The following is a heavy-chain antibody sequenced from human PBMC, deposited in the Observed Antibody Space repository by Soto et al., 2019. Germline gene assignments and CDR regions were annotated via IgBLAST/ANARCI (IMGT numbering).Heavy chain of an antibody. CDR1: GFTFSRYW. CDR2: IKQDGTEK. V-gene: IGHV3-7*01. J-gene: IGHJ3*02. D-gene: IGHD5-18*01. CDR3: ARGDTPMITGMDSFDI. Sequence: GALRLSCAASGFTFSRYWMNWVRQAPGKGLEWVANIKQDGTEKNYVDSVKGRFTISRDNARNSLYLQMDSLRAEDTAVYFCARGDTPMITGMDSFDIWGQGTMVTVSS.